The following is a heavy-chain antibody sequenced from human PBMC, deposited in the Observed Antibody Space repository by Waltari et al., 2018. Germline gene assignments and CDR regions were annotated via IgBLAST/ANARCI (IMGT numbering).Heavy chain of an antibody. D-gene: IGHD6-19*01. CDR3: AREPVAGNSDY. CDR1: GFTVSSNY. Sequence: EVQLVESGGGLVQPGGSLRLSCAASGFTVSSNYMSWVRQAPGKGLEWVSVIYSGGSKYYADSVKGRFTISRDNSKNTLYLQMNSLRAEDTAVYYCAREPVAGNSDYWGQGTLVTVSS. J-gene: IGHJ4*02. CDR2: IYSGGSK. V-gene: IGHV3-66*02.